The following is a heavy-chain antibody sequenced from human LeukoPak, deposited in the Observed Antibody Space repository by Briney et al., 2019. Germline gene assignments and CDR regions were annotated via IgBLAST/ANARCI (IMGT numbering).Heavy chain of an antibody. CDR3: ARHRGRRFVKRELSYFDY. Sequence: PSETLSLTCTVSGNSISSGDNYWSWIRQPPGKGLEWIGEINHSGSTNYNPSLKSRVTISVDTSKNQFSLKLSSVTAADTAVYYCARHRGRRFVKRELSYFDYWGQGTLVTVSS. V-gene: IGHV4-39*01. CDR2: INHSGST. D-gene: IGHD3-10*01. J-gene: IGHJ4*02. CDR1: GNSISSGDNY.